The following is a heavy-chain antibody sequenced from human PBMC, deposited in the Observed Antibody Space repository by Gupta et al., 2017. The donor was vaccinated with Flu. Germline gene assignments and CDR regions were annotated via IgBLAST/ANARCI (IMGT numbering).Heavy chain of an antibody. Sequence: QVQLVQSGAEVKKPGSSVKVSCKASGGTFSSYAISWVRQAPGQGLEWMGGIIPIFGTANYAQKFQGRVTITADKSTSTAYMELSSLRSEDTAVYYCARVYCSGGSCYSSYYGMDVWGQGTTVTVSS. V-gene: IGHV1-69*06. J-gene: IGHJ6*02. D-gene: IGHD2-15*01. CDR3: ARVYCSGGSCYSSYYGMDV. CDR2: IIPIFGTA. CDR1: GGTFSSYA.